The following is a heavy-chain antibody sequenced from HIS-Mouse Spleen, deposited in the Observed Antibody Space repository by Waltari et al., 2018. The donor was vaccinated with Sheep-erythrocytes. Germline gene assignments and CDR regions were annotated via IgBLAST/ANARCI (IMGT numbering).Heavy chain of an antibody. J-gene: IGHJ3*02. CDR1: GYSFTSYC. CDR2: VYPGDPGS. V-gene: IGHV5-51*01. Sequence: EVQLVQSGAEVKKPGESLKISCKGSGYSFTSYCIGWVSQMPGKGREWMGSVYPGDPGSRYSRPLQGQVTISADKSISTACLQWSSLRASDTAMYYCARQYYYDSSGYAAHDAFDIWGQGTMVTVSS. CDR3: ARQYYYDSSGYAAHDAFDI. D-gene: IGHD3-22*01.